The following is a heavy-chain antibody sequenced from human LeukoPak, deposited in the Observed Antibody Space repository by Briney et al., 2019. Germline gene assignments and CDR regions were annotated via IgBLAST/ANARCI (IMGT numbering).Heavy chain of an antibody. D-gene: IGHD6-13*01. CDR1: GGSISSYY. CDR2: IYTSGST. V-gene: IGHV4-4*07. Sequence: PSETLSLTCTVSGGSISSYYWSWIRQPAGKGLEWIGRIYTSGSTNYNLSLKSRVTISVDTSKNHFSLKLSSVTATDTAVYYCARVETEGSSWYGVHYFDYWGQGTQVTVSS. CDR3: ARVETEGSSWYGVHYFDY. J-gene: IGHJ4*02.